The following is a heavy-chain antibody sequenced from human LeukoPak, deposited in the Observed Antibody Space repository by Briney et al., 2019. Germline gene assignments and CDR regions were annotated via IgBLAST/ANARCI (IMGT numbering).Heavy chain of an antibody. J-gene: IGHJ4*02. CDR3: ARGVWAPFDS. D-gene: IGHD7-27*01. CDR1: GFSLSNYW. Sequence: GGSLRLSCAASGFSLSNYWMNWVRQAPGKGLEWVANIKQDGSEKNYVDSVKGRFSISRDNAKNSLILRMNSLRDEDTAVYYCARGVWAPFDSWGQGTLVSVSS. CDR2: IKQDGSEK. V-gene: IGHV3-7*01.